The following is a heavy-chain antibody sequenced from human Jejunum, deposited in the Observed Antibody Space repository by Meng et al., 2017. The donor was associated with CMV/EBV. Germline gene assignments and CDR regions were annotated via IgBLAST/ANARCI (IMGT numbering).Heavy chain of an antibody. CDR3: AKEEKSAPGS. Sequence: CTFSGASISNDDFFWTWVRQPPGKGLEWIGSIHYTGRTYYSPSLKSRVTISVDTSRNQFSLRLTSVTAADTAVYYCAKEEKSAPGSWGQGTLVTVSS. V-gene: IGHV4-39*01. D-gene: IGHD3-9*01. CDR1: GASISNDDFF. J-gene: IGHJ5*02. CDR2: IHYTGRT.